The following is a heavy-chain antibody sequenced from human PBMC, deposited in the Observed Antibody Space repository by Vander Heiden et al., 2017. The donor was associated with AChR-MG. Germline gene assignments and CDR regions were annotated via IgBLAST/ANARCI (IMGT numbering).Heavy chain of an antibody. V-gene: IGHV1-69*01. CDR2: IIPIIGTP. CDR1: GGTFNGHT. D-gene: IGHD2-21*02. CDR3: TREGGPSDGVFFAY. Sequence: QVHLVQSGPEVTKPASSARVSCKPSGGTFNGHTSSWVPQAPGQGLEWMGGIIPIIGTPHYAQKFRGRVTITADESTATAYLELGSLTSADTALYFCTREGGPSDGVFFAYWGQGTLVTVSS. J-gene: IGHJ4*02.